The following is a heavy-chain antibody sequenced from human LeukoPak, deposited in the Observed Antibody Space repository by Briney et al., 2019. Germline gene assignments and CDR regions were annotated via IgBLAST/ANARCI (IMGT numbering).Heavy chain of an antibody. J-gene: IGHJ4*02. CDR1: GFTIRNNY. V-gene: IGHV3-66*01. Sequence: GGSLRLSCAASGFTIRNNYMSWVRQAPGKGLEWVSVIYSGGSTYYADSVKGRFTISRDNSKNTLYLQMNSLRAEDTAVYFCATGERMVRGDGVDYWGQGTLVTVSS. CDR2: IYSGGST. D-gene: IGHD3-10*01. CDR3: ATGERMVRGDGVDY.